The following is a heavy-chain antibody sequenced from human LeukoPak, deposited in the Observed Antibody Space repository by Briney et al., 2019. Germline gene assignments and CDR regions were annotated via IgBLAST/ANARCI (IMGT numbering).Heavy chain of an antibody. V-gene: IGHV4-39*01. CDR1: GGSISSSSYY. D-gene: IGHD3-10*01. CDR2: IYYSGST. CDR3: ARHHVLLWFGDRSLFDY. Sequence: PSETLSLTCTVSGGSISSSSYYWGWIRQPPGKGLEWIGSIYYSGSTYYNPSLKSRVTISVDTSKNQFSLKLSSVTAADTAVYYCARHHVLLWFGDRSLFDYWGQGTLVTVSS. J-gene: IGHJ4*02.